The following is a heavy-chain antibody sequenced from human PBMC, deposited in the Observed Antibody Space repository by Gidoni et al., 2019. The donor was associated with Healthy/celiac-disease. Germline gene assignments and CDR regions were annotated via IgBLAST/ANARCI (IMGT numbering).Heavy chain of an antibody. Sequence: EVQLVESGGGLVQLGGSLSLSCAASGFTSSRYSMNWVRQAPGKGLEWLSYISSSSSTIYYADSVKGRFTISRDNAKNSLYLQMNSLRAEDTAVYYCARLGATVSGSNWFDPWGQGTLVTVSS. CDR3: ARLGATVSGSNWFDP. CDR1: GFTSSRYS. D-gene: IGHD4-4*01. J-gene: IGHJ5*02. CDR2: ISSSSSTI. V-gene: IGHV3-48*04.